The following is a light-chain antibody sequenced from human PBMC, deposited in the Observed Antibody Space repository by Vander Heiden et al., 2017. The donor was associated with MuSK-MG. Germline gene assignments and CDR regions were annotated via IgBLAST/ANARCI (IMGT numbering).Light chain of an antibody. J-gene: IGLJ1*01. V-gene: IGLV8-61*01. CDR3: VPHMGSGVYV. CDR2: NTN. CDR1: SGAVSTSYY. Sequence: QTVVTQEPSVSVSPGGTVTVTCGLGSGAVSTSYYPSWSQQPPAQTPRPLIYNTNTRSSGVSDRFSGSILGNKAALTISGAQADDESDYYCVPHMGSGVYVFGTGTKATVL.